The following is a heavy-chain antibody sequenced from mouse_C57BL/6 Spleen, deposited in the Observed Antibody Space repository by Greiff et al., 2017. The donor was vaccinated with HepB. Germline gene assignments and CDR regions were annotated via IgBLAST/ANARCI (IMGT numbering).Heavy chain of an antibody. Sequence: VQLQQPGAELVKPGASVKMSCKASGYTFTSYWITWVKQRPGQGLEWIGDIYPGSGSTNYNEKFKSKATLTVDTSSSTAYMQLSSLTSEDSAVYYCARPSLYGNYFDYWGQGTTLTVSS. J-gene: IGHJ2*01. V-gene: IGHV1-55*01. CDR1: GYTFTSYW. CDR3: ARPSLYGNYFDY. D-gene: IGHD2-1*01. CDR2: IYPGSGST.